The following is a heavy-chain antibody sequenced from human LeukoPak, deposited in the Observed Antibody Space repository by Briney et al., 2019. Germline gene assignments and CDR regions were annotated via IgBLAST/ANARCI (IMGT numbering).Heavy chain of an antibody. J-gene: IGHJ3*02. V-gene: IGHV3-11*01. Sequence: GGSLRLSCAASGFTFSDYYMSWIRQAPGEGLEWGSYISSSGSTIYYADSVKGRFTISRDNAKNSLYLQMNSLRAEDTAVYYCARDSYYDRSADAFDIWGQGTMVTVSS. D-gene: IGHD3-22*01. CDR2: ISSSGSTI. CDR3: ARDSYYDRSADAFDI. CDR1: GFTFSDYY.